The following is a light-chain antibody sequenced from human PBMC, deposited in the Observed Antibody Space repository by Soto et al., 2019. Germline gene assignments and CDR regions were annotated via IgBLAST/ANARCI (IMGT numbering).Light chain of an antibody. J-gene: IGLJ2*01. V-gene: IGLV1-44*01. CDR2: SNN. Sequence: QSVLTQPPSASGTPGQRGTISCSGSSSNIGSNTVNWYQQLPGTAPKLLIYSNNQRPSGVPDRFSGSKSGTSASLAISGLQSEDEADYYWAAWDDSLSGVVFGGGTKLTVL. CDR3: AAWDDSLSGVV. CDR1: SSNIGSNT.